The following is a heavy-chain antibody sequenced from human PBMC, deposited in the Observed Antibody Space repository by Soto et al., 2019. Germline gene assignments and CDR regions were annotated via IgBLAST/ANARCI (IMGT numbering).Heavy chain of an antibody. J-gene: IGHJ4*02. CDR3: AREGLDYSNSLDY. CDR1: GGSFSSHA. V-gene: IGHV1-69*04. Sequence: QVQLVQSGAEVKEPGSSVKVSCKASGGSFSSHAMYWVRQAPGQGLEWMGRIIPILAITNYAQKFQGRVRFTADKSTTTSYMELSSLKFEDTAVYYCAREGLDYSNSLDYWGQGTLVTVSS. D-gene: IGHD4-4*01. CDR2: IIPILAIT.